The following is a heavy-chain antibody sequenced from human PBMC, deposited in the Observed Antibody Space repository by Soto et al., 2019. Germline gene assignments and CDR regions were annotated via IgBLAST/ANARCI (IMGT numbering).Heavy chain of an antibody. D-gene: IGHD6-19*01. J-gene: IGHJ4*02. CDR1: GFTFSSYS. Sequence: EVQLVESGGGLVKPGGSLRLSCAASGFTFSSYSMNWVRQAPGKGLEWVSSISSSSSYIYYADSVKGRFTISRDNAKNSLYLQMNSLRAEDTAVYYCARGRPIAVAGPLDYWGQGTLVTVSS. V-gene: IGHV3-21*01. CDR2: ISSSSSYI. CDR3: ARGRPIAVAGPLDY.